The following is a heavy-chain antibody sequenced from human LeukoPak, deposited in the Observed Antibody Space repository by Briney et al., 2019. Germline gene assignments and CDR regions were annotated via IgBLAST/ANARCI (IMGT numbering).Heavy chain of an antibody. CDR1: GFTFSSYW. V-gene: IGHV3-74*01. D-gene: IGHD4/OR15-4a*01. CDR3: VKESGFMVAPNSAFDI. Sequence: GGSLRLSCAASGFTFSSYWMHWVRQAPGQGLVWVSRINSDGSSTSYADSVKGRFTISRDNSKNTLYLQMSSLRAEDTAVYYCVKESGFMVAPNSAFDIWGQGTMVTVSS. J-gene: IGHJ3*02. CDR2: INSDGSST.